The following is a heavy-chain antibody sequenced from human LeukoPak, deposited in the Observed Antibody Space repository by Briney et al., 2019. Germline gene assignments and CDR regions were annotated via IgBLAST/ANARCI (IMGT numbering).Heavy chain of an antibody. J-gene: IGHJ3*02. V-gene: IGHV3-48*03. CDR1: GFTFSSYE. D-gene: IGHD3-22*01. CDR2: ISSSGSTI. CDR3: AREHHAPVQRYYPDSTSYSAFDI. Sequence: GGSLRLSCAASGFTFSSYEMDWVRQAPGKGLEWVSYISSSGSTIYYADSVKGRVTISRDTAKNSLYLQMHSLRAEDTAAYYCAREHHAPVQRYYPDSTSYSAFDIWGQGTMVTVSS.